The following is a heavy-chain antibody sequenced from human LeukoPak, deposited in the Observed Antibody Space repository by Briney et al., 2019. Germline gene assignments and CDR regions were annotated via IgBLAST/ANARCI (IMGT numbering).Heavy chain of an antibody. CDR1: GFTFSSYS. CDR2: ISSSSSYI. J-gene: IGHJ3*02. D-gene: IGHD1-26*01. Sequence: GGSLRLSCAASGFTFSSYSMNWVRQAPGKGLEWVSSISSSSSYIYYADSVKGRFTISRDNAKNSLYLQMNSLRAEDTAVHYCASPSGSYLDAFDIWGQGTMVTVSS. CDR3: ASPSGSYLDAFDI. V-gene: IGHV3-21*01.